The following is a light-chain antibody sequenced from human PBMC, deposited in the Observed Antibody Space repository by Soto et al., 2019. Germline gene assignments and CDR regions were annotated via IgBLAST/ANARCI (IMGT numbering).Light chain of an antibody. CDR2: AAS. CDR1: QSVSSY. Sequence: DIQMTQSPSSLSASVGDRVTITCRASQSVSSYLNWYQQKPGKAPKLLIYAASSLQSGVPSRFSGSGSGTDFTVTISSLQPEDFATYYCQQSYSMPSTFGGGTKVDIK. CDR3: QQSYSMPST. J-gene: IGKJ4*01. V-gene: IGKV1-39*01.